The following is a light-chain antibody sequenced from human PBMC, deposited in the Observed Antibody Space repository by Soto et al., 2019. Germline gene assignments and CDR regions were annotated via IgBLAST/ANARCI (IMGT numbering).Light chain of an antibody. V-gene: IGKV1-5*03. CDR2: KAS. J-gene: IGKJ1*01. Sequence: DIQMTQSPSTLSASVGDRVTITCRASQSISSWLAWYQQKPGKAPKLLIYKASSLESGVPSRFSGSLSGTKFTNTISSPKPEDFATYYCQQYNSYWTFGQGTKVEIK. CDR3: QQYNSYWT. CDR1: QSISSW.